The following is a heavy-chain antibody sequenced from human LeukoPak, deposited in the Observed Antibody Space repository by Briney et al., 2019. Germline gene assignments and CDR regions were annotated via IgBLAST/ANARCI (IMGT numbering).Heavy chain of an antibody. CDR2: IYTSGST. V-gene: IGHV4-4*07. CDR1: GGSISSYY. D-gene: IGHD6-13*01. J-gene: IGHJ4*02. CDR3: AKWTTAGLYYFDN. Sequence: PSETLSLTCTVSGGSISSYYWSWIRQPAGKGLEWIGRIYTSGSTNYNPSLKSRVTISVDTSKNQFSLKLSSVTATDTAVYYCAKWTTAGLYYFDNWGQGTLVTVSS.